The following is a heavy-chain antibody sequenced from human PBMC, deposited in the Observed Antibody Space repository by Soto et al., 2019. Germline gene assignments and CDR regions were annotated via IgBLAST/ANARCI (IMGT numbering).Heavy chain of an antibody. Sequence: PGGSLRLSCAASGFTFSSYSMNWVRQAPGKGLEWVSSISSSSSYIYYADSVKGRFTISRDNAKNSLYLQMNSLRAEDTAVYYCARDVYSGSRYFDYWGQGTLVTVSS. V-gene: IGHV3-21*01. CDR2: ISSSSSYI. CDR3: ARDVYSGSRYFDY. J-gene: IGHJ4*02. CDR1: GFTFSSYS. D-gene: IGHD6-6*01.